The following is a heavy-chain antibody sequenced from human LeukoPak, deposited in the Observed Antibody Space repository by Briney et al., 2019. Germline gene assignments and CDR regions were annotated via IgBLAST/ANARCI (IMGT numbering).Heavy chain of an antibody. CDR1: GYTFTSYD. Sequence: ASVKVSCKASGYTFTSYDINWVRQATGQGLEGMGLMNPNSGNTGYAQKFQGRVTITRNTSIRTAYMELSSLRSEDTAVYYCARGRSGWYSYYYYYYYMDVWGKGTTVTVSS. CDR3: ARGRSGWYSYYYYYYYMDV. J-gene: IGHJ6*03. V-gene: IGHV1-8*03. CDR2: MNPNSGNT. D-gene: IGHD6-19*01.